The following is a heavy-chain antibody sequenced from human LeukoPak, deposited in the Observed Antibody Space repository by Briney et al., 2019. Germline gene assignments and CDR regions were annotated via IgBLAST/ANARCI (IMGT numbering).Heavy chain of an antibody. CDR3: ARAKQSGGFDY. CDR2: IYTSGST. Sequence: SQTLSLTCTVSGGSISSGSCYWSWIRQPAGKGLEWIGRIYTSGSTNFNPSLKSRVTISVDTSKNQFSLKLSSVTAADTAVYYCARAKQSGGFDYWGQGTLVTVSS. J-gene: IGHJ4*02. V-gene: IGHV4-61*02. D-gene: IGHD6-25*01. CDR1: GGSISSGSCY.